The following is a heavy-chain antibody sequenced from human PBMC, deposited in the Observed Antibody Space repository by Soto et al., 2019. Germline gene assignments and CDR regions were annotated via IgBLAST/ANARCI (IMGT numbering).Heavy chain of an antibody. CDR3: ARENLDSSGYYFVYYYGMDV. J-gene: IGHJ6*02. Sequence: GGSLRLSCAASGFTFSSYGMHWVRQAPGKGLEWVAVIWYDGSNKYYADPVKGRFTISRDNSKNTLYLQMNSLRAEDTAVYYCARENLDSSGYYFVYYYGMDVWGQGTTVTVSS. CDR2: IWYDGSNK. CDR1: GFTFSSYG. D-gene: IGHD3-22*01. V-gene: IGHV3-33*01.